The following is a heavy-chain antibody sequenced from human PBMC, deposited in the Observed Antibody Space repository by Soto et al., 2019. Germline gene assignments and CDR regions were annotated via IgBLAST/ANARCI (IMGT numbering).Heavy chain of an antibody. CDR3: ARHRFPRGGMDV. V-gene: IGHV5-10-1*01. Sequence: GASLKISCKGSGYSFTSYWISWVRQMPGEGLEWMGRIDPSDSYTNYSPSFQGHVTISADKSISTAYLQWSSLKASDTAMYYCARHRFPRGGMDVWGQGTTVTVSS. CDR2: IDPSDSYT. D-gene: IGHD3-10*01. CDR1: GYSFTSYW. J-gene: IGHJ6*02.